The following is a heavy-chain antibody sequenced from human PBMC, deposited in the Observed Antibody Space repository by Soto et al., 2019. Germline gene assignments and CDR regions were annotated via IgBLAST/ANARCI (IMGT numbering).Heavy chain of an antibody. CDR1: GYTFTSYG. CDR3: AREVNPVTTYILYYYGMDV. D-gene: IGHD4-17*01. CDR2: ISAYNGNT. J-gene: IGHJ6*02. Sequence: ASVKVSCKASGYTFTSYGISWVRQAPGQGLEWMGWISAYNGNTNYAQKLQGRVTMTTDTSTSTAYMELRSLRSDDTAVYYCAREVNPVTTYILYYYGMDVWGQGTTVTVSS. V-gene: IGHV1-18*01.